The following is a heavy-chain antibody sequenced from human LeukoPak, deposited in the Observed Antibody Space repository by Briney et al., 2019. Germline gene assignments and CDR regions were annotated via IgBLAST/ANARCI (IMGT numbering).Heavy chain of an antibody. J-gene: IGHJ4*02. D-gene: IGHD2-21*02. CDR1: GYSLSSGYY. CDR2: IYHSGST. Sequence: SETLSLTCTVSGYSLSSGYYWGWIRQPPGKGLEWIGSIYHSGSTYYNPSLNSRVTISVDTSKNQFSLKLSSVTAADTAVYYGARTGYCGGDCYSTNFDYWGQGTLVTVSS. V-gene: IGHV4-38-2*02. CDR3: ARTGYCGGDCYSTNFDY.